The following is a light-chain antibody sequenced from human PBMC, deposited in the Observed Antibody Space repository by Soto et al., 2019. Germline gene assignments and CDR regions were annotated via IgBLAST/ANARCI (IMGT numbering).Light chain of an antibody. Sequence: EIVLTQSPGTLSLSPGERATLSCRASQSVGSTYVAWYQRKPGQAPRLLIYGASSRAAGIPARFSGSGSGTEFTLTISSLQSEDFAVYYCQQFNNWPPGRTFGRGTKVDIK. CDR3: QQFNNWPPGRT. J-gene: IGKJ1*01. CDR2: GAS. V-gene: IGKV3D-15*01. CDR1: QSVGST.